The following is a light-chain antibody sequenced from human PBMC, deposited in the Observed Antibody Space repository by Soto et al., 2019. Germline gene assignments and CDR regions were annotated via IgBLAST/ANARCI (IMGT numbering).Light chain of an antibody. CDR3: QQYYSIPVT. Sequence: DIVMTQSPDSLAVSLGERATINCKSSQSVLYSSNNKNYLAWYQQKPGQPPKLLIYWASTRESGVPDRFSGSGSGTDFTLTISSLQAEDVAVYYCQQYYSIPVTFGPGTKVEIK. CDR1: QSVLYSSNNKNY. J-gene: IGKJ3*01. CDR2: WAS. V-gene: IGKV4-1*01.